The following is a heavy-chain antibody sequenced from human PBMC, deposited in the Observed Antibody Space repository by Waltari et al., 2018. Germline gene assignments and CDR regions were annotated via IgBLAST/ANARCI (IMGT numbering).Heavy chain of an antibody. CDR2: IYSGGST. V-gene: IGHV3-23*03. Sequence: EVQLLESGGGLVQPGGSLRLSCAASGFTFSSYAMSWVRQAPGKGLEWVSVIYSGGSTYCADSVKGRFTISRDNSKNTLYLQMNSLRAEDTAVYYCAKELMVRGVKGDYWGQGTLVTVSS. D-gene: IGHD3-10*01. J-gene: IGHJ4*02. CDR3: AKELMVRGVKGDY. CDR1: GFTFSSYA.